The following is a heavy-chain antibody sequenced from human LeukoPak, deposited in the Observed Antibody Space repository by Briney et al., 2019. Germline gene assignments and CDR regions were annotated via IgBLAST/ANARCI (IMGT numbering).Heavy chain of an antibody. V-gene: IGHV3-49*03. J-gene: IGHJ6*03. D-gene: IGHD2-2*01. CDR1: RFTFGDYA. CDR3: TRLRQDCSRNSCYYYFYYYYVDV. Sequence: GRSLRLSCTASRFTFGDYAMSWFRQAPGKGLEWVGFVRSTSYGGATDYAASVKGRFTISRDDPKSIAYLLMNSLKTEDTAVYYCTRLRQDCSRNSCYYYFYYYYVDVWGKGTTVTVSS. CDR2: VRSTSYGGAT.